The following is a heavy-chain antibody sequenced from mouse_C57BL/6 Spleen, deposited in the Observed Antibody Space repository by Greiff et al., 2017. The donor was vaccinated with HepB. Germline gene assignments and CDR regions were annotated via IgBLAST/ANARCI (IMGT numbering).Heavy chain of an antibody. Sequence: QVQLQQPGAELVRPGTSVKLSCKASGYTFTSYWMHWVKQRPGQGLEWIGVIDPSDSYTNYHQKFKGKATLTVDTSSSTAYMQLSSLTSEDSAVYYCARAQANAMDYWGQGTSVTVSS. D-gene: IGHD3-2*02. CDR1: GYTFTSYW. CDR2: IDPSDSYT. V-gene: IGHV1-59*01. J-gene: IGHJ4*01. CDR3: ARAQANAMDY.